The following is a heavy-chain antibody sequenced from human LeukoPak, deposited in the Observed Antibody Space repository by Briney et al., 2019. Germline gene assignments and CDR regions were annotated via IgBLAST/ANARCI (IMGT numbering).Heavy chain of an antibody. CDR3: TRGGTTLDY. Sequence: GGSLRLSCVASGFTFSSYWMHWVRQAPGKGLVWVSRIDTDGSNTAYADSVKGRFTISRDNAKNTLYLQMNSLRGEDTAVYYCTRGGTTLDYWGQGTLVTVSS. CDR2: IDTDGSNT. D-gene: IGHD1-7*01. J-gene: IGHJ4*02. CDR1: GFTFSSYW. V-gene: IGHV3-74*01.